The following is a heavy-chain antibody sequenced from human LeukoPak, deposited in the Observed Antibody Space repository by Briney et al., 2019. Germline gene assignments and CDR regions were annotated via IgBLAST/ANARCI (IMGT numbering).Heavy chain of an antibody. V-gene: IGHV4-59*08. J-gene: IGHJ3*01. D-gene: IGHD5-18*01. CDR3: ARLQNRGFDYGYDDAFDV. Sequence: PSETLSLTCIVSHGSISRYYGSCIRQPPGKGLEWIGHIYYSGSTEYSPSLKSRVTISVDTSENQVSLKVTSVTAADTAVYYCARLQNRGFDYGYDDAFDVWGQGTMVTVSS. CDR2: IYYSGST. CDR1: HGSISRYY.